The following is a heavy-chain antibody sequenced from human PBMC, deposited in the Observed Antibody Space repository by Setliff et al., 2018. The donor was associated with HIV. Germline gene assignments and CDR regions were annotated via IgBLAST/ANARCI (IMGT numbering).Heavy chain of an antibody. V-gene: IGHV4-4*02. Sequence: SETLSLTCAVSGGSISSNWWSWVRQSPGKGLEWIGEIYHSGSTHYNPSLQSRVTISVDKSKSQFSLKLNSVTAADTAMYYCARHRVRDSWRGLGGTFDYWGQGTQVTVSS. CDR3: ARHRVRDSWRGLGGTFDY. CDR1: GGSISSNW. D-gene: IGHD3-3*01. CDR2: IYHSGST. J-gene: IGHJ4*02.